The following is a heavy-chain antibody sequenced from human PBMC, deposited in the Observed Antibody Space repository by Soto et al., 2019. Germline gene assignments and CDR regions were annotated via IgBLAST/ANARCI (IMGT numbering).Heavy chain of an antibody. CDR2: IYSGGST. Sequence: GGSLRLSCAASGFTVSSNSMTWVRQAPGKGLEWLSLIYSGGSTYFADSVKGRFTISRDNSENTLYLQMDSLTAEDTAVYYCARENSIFGYGMDVWGQGTTVTVSS. J-gene: IGHJ6*02. CDR1: GFTVSSNS. D-gene: IGHD3-3*01. V-gene: IGHV3-53*01. CDR3: ARENSIFGYGMDV.